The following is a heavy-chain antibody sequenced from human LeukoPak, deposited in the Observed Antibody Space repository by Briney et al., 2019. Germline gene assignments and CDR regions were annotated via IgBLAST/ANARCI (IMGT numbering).Heavy chain of an antibody. CDR3: AREDSRDALDI. CDR2: IGSGGGPI. V-gene: IGHV3-48*03. J-gene: IGHJ3*02. D-gene: IGHD3-22*01. Sequence: QPGGSLRLSCEGSGFTFGSFEMNWVRQAPGKGLEWLSYIGSGGGPIYYADSVKGRFTISRDNAGNSLYLQMNSLRAEDTAVYHCAREDSRDALDIWGQGTMVTVSS. CDR1: GFTFGSFE.